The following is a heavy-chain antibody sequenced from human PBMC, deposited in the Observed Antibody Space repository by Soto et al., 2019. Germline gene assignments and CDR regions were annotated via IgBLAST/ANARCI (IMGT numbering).Heavy chain of an antibody. Sequence: PSETLSLTCAVYGGSFSCYYWSWIRQPPGKGLEWIGEINHSGSTNYNPSLKSRVTISVDTSKNQFSLKLSSVTAADTAVYYCARSRWLRDWGQGTLVTVSS. CDR2: INHSGST. CDR3: ARSRWLRD. CDR1: GGSFSCYY. V-gene: IGHV4-34*01. D-gene: IGHD5-12*01. J-gene: IGHJ4*02.